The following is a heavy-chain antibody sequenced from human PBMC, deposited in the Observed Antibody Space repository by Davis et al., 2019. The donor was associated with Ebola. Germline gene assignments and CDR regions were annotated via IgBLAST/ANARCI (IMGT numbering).Heavy chain of an antibody. D-gene: IGHD6-19*01. CDR1: DFTFSSYT. CDR3: AKGGSGWPSDYSYGMGV. V-gene: IGHV3-23*01. Sequence: GESLKISCSASDFTFSSYTMNWVRQAPGKGLEWVSAITSSGGSTYYADSVKGRFTISRDNSKNTLYLQMNSLTVEDTAVYYCAKGGSGWPSDYSYGMGVWGKGTTVTVSS. J-gene: IGHJ6*04. CDR2: ITSSGGST.